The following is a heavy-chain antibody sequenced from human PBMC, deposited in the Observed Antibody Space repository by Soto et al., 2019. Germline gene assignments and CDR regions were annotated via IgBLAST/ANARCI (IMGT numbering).Heavy chain of an antibody. CDR1: GFTFSSYA. J-gene: IGHJ6*02. CDR2: ISYDGSNK. Sequence: GGSLRLSCAASGFTFSSYAMHWVRQAPGKGPEWVAVISYDGSNKYYADSVKGRFTISRDNSKNTLYLQMNSLRAEDTAVYYCARDRGAARPVYYYYYGMDVWGQGTKVTAP. CDR3: ARDRGAARPVYYYYYGMDV. D-gene: IGHD6-6*01. V-gene: IGHV3-30-3*01.